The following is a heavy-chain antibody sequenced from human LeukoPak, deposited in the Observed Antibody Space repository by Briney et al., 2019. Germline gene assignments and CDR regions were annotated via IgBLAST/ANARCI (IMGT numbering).Heavy chain of an antibody. CDR3: ARAVVPYTVTTGFDY. V-gene: IGHV3-7*01. CDR1: GFSFSSYW. D-gene: IGHD4-17*01. Sequence: GGSLRLSCAASGFSFSSYWMTWLRQAPGKGLEWVANIRGDESRKYYLDSMTGRFTISRDNAKNSLYLQMNSLRAEDTAVYYCARAVVPYTVTTGFDYWGQGTLVTVSS. J-gene: IGHJ4*02. CDR2: IRGDESRK.